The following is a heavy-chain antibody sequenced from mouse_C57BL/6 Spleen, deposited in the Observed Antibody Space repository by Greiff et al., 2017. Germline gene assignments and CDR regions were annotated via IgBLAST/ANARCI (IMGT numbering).Heavy chain of an antibody. CDR2: IYPRSGNT. J-gene: IGHJ1*03. CDR1: GYTFTSYG. D-gene: IGHD1-1*01. Sequence: QVQLQQSGAELARPGASVKLSCKASGYTFTSYGISWVKQRTGQGLEWIGEIYPRSGNTYYNEKFKGKATLTADKSSSTAYMELRSLTSEDSAVYFCAREDYGSSYGYWYFDVWGTETTVTVSS. CDR3: AREDYGSSYGYWYFDV. V-gene: IGHV1-81*01.